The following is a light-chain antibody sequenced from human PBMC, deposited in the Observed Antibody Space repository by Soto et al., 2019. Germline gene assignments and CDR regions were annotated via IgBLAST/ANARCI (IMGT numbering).Light chain of an antibody. V-gene: IGKV3-15*01. J-gene: IGKJ5*01. CDR3: QQYNDWPPIT. Sequence: EIMMTQSPATLSVSPGDTATLSCRASESVRNNLAWYQQKAGQAPRLLIYYASTRATDIPARFSGSGSGTEFTLTISSLQPEDFALYYCQQYNDWPPITFGQGTRLEIK. CDR2: YAS. CDR1: ESVRNN.